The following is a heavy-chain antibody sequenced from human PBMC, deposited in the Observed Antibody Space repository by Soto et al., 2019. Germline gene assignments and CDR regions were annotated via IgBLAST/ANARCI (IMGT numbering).Heavy chain of an antibody. Sequence: ASEKVSWKASGYTFTSYDIYWVRQATGQGLEWMGWMNPNTGNSGYAQKFQGRVTMTSDTSISTAHMELSSLRSEDTAVYYCARRAETNGWNGFGADKYYFDFWGQGTLVTVSS. D-gene: IGHD1-1*01. CDR2: MNPNTGNS. J-gene: IGHJ4*02. CDR1: GYTFTSYD. V-gene: IGHV1-8*01. CDR3: ARRAETNGWNGFGADKYYFDF.